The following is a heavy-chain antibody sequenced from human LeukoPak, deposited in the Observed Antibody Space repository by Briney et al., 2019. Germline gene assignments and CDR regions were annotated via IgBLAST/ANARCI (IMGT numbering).Heavy chain of an antibody. CDR1: GFTFSRSG. D-gene: IGHD6-6*01. J-gene: IGHJ3*01. CDR2: ISGSGGRT. Sequence: GGSLRLSCAASGFTFSRSGMSWFRQAPGKGLEWVSAISGSGGRTYYADSVGGRFAISRDNSRNTLYLQMNNLRAEDTAIYFFARDKGRITIAAPKDAFDVWGQGTTVTVRS. CDR3: ARDKGRITIAAPKDAFDV. V-gene: IGHV3-23*01.